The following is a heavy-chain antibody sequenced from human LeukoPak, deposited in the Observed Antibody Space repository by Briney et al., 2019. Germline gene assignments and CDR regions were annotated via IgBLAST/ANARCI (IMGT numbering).Heavy chain of an antibody. CDR2: ISYDASSK. CDR3: ARRQRHTVTTKYAFDI. CDR1: GFTFTNYG. D-gene: IGHD4-17*01. J-gene: IGHJ3*02. V-gene: IGHV3-33*01. Sequence: GGSLRLSCAASGFTFTNYGMHWVRQAPGKGLEWVTFISYDASSKYYVDSVKGRFTISRDNSKYTLYLQMNSLRAEDTAVYYCARRQRHTVTTKYAFDIWGQGTMVTVSS.